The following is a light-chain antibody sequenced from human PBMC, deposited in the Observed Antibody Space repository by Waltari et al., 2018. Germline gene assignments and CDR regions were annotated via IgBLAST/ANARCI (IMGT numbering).Light chain of an antibody. J-gene: IGLJ2*01. Sequence: QAVVTQEPSLTVSPGGTVTPTSRATTECFTNAHYPYWFQQKPGQAHRTLIYDTSNKHSWTPARFSGSLLGGKAALTLSGAQPEDEAEYFCLLSYSGARREFGGGTKLTVL. CDR3: LLSYSGARRE. CDR1: TECFTNAHY. CDR2: DTS. V-gene: IGLV7-46*01.